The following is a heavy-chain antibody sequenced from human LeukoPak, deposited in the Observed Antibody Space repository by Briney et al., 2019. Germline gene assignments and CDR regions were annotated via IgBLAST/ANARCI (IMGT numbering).Heavy chain of an antibody. D-gene: IGHD3-22*01. CDR1: GFTFSNAW. Sequence: PGGSLRLSCAASGFTFSNAWMSWVRQAPGKGLEWVGRIKSKTDGGTTDYAAPVKGRFTISRDDSKNTLYLQMNSLETEDTAVYYCTTRDSTLDAFDIWGQGTMVTVSS. V-gene: IGHV3-15*01. J-gene: IGHJ3*02. CDR3: TTRDSTLDAFDI. CDR2: IKSKTDGGTT.